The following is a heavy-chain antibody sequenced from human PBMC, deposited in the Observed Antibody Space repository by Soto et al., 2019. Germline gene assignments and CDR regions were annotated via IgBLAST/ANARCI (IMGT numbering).Heavy chain of an antibody. CDR3: ARHHGPTTSENWFDP. CDR2: ISTYSGDT. J-gene: IGHJ5*02. V-gene: IGHV1-18*01. D-gene: IGHD5-12*01. CDR1: GYTFFTYD. Sequence: QVHLVQSGVEVKTPGASVKVSCQASGYTFFTYDISWVRQAPGQGLEWMGWISTYSGDTKYAQKFQGRVTRTTDTSTTTAYLELRSLRSDDTAVYYCARHHGPTTSENWFDPWGQGTLATVSS.